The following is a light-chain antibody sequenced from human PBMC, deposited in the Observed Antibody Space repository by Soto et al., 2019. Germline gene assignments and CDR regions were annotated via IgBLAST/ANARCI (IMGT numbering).Light chain of an antibody. J-gene: IGLJ1*01. CDR3: SSKRGSTGV. CDR1: SSDVGGYDY. V-gene: IGLV2-14*01. Sequence: QSALTQPASVSGSPGQTITISCTGTSSDVGGYDYVSWHQQHPGKAPKLMIYDVSKRPSGVSNRFSGSKSGNTASLTISGLQADDEADYYCSSKRGSTGVFGTWTKLTVL. CDR2: DVS.